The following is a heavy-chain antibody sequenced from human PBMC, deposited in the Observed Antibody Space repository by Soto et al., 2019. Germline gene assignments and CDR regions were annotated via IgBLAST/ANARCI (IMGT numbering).Heavy chain of an antibody. V-gene: IGHV3-53*01. CDR3: APRPGGGGY. CDR1: GFTVSNNY. D-gene: IGHD3-10*01. J-gene: IGHJ4*02. CDR2: IYSGGYT. Sequence: EVQLVESGGGLIQPGGSLRLSCAVSGFTVSNNYMSWVRQAPGKGLEGVSVIYSGGYTAYGDSVKGRFTISRDNSKNTTLLQMNSPGADAAAGFYGAPRPGGGGYWGQGTLVTVSS.